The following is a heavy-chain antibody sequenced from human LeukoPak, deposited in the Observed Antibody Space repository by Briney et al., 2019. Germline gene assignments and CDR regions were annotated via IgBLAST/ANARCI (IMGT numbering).Heavy chain of an antibody. J-gene: IGHJ3*02. D-gene: IGHD2-15*01. CDR1: GGSISSYY. CDR3: ARPYCSGGSCYSDAFDI. CDR2: IYYSGST. Sequence: PSETLSLTCTVSGGSISSYYWSWIRQPPGKGLEWIGYIYYSGSTNYSPSLKSRLTISVDTSKNQFSLKLSSVTAADTAVYYCARPYCSGGSCYSDAFDIWGQGTMVTVSS. V-gene: IGHV4-59*08.